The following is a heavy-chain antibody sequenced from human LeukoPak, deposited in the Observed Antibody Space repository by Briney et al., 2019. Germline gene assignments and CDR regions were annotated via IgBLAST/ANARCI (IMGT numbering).Heavy chain of an antibody. D-gene: IGHD1-26*01. CDR3: ARDMKSGRYYFDY. CDR1: GGSISSSNW. CDR2: IYHSGST. V-gene: IGHV4-4*02. Sequence: SETLSLTCAVSGGSISSSNWWSWVRQPPGKGLEWIGEIYHSGSTNYNPSLKSRVTISVDKSKNQFPLKLSSVTAADTAVYYCARDMKSGRYYFDYWGQGTLVTVSS. J-gene: IGHJ4*02.